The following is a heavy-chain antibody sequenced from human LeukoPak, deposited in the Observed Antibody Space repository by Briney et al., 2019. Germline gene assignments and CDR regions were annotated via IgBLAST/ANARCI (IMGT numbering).Heavy chain of an antibody. CDR2: ISGSGGST. Sequence: GVSLRLSCAASAFTFRSYAMSWVRQAGGKGLEWASAISGSGGSTYYADSVKGRFTISRDNSKNTLYLQMSSLRAEDTAVYYCAKPKDNSLYCFDYWAREPWSPSPQ. CDR3: AKPKDNSLYCFDY. D-gene: IGHD1-20*01. CDR1: AFTFRSYA. J-gene: IGHJ4*02. V-gene: IGHV3-23*01.